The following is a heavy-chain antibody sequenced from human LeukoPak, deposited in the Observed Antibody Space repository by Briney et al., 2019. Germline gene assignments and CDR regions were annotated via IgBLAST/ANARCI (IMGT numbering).Heavy chain of an antibody. CDR2: ISSSGST. CDR3: ARELGRIAVAGDYFDY. J-gene: IGHJ4*02. Sequence: SETLSLTCTVSGDSISSGDYYWSWIRQPAGKGLEWIGRISSSGSTNYNPSLKSRVTISVDTSKNQFSLKLSSVTAADTAVYYCARELGRIAVAGDYFDYWGQGTLVTVSS. CDR1: GDSISSGDYY. V-gene: IGHV4-61*02. D-gene: IGHD6-19*01.